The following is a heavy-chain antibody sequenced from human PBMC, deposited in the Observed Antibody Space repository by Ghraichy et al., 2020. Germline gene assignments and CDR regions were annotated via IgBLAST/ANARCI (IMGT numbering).Heavy chain of an antibody. CDR2: ISSSSSTI. CDR3: ARDGWLSTYYFDY. CDR1: GFTFSSYS. J-gene: IGHJ4*02. Sequence: GESLNISCAASGFTFSSYSMNWVRQAPGKGLEWVSYISSSSSTIYYADSVKGRFTISRDNAKNSLYLQMNSLRAEDTAVYYCARDGWLSTYYFDYWGQGTLVTVSS. D-gene: IGHD5-24*01. V-gene: IGHV3-48*04.